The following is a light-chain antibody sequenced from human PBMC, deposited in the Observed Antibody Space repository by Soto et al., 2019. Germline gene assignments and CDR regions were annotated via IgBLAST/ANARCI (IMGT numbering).Light chain of an antibody. V-gene: IGKV1-5*01. CDR3: RQYNSYSWT. Sequence: QMTQSPSTLSASVGDRVTITCRASQNINIWLAWYQQKPGKAPKLLIFDASSLESGVPSRFSGSGSGTEFTLTISSLQPDDVATYYCRQYNSYSWTFGQGTKGDIK. J-gene: IGKJ1*01. CDR1: QNINIW. CDR2: DAS.